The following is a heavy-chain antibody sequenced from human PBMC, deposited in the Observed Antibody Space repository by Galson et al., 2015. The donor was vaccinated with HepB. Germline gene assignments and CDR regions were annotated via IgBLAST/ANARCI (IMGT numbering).Heavy chain of an antibody. CDR1: GFTFDDYA. CDR2: ISWNSGSI. V-gene: IGHV3-9*01. CDR3: AKDMSNEDITLFDY. D-gene: IGHD1-1*01. Sequence: SLRLSCAASGFTFDDYAMHWVRQAPGKGLEWVSGISWNSGSIGYADSVKGRFTISRDNAKNSLYLQMNSLRAEDTALYYCAKDMSNEDITLFDYWGQGTLVTVSS. J-gene: IGHJ4*02.